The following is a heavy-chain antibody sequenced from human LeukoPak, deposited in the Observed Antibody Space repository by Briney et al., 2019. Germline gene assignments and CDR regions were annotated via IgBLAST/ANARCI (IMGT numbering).Heavy chain of an antibody. J-gene: IGHJ5*02. CDR1: GDSISSSSYY. D-gene: IGHD6-25*01. Sequence: SETLSLTCTVSGDSISSSSYYWAWXRQPPXXGLEWIGAIYYNGRTFYNPSLESRVTISVDTSKNQFSLKLTSVTAADTAVYYCARRSGRTPNYFDPWGQGTLVTVSS. CDR2: IYYNGRT. V-gene: IGHV4-39*01. CDR3: ARRSGRTPNYFDP.